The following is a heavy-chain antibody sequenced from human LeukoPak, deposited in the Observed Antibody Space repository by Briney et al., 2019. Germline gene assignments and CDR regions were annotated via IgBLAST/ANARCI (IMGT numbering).Heavy chain of an antibody. CDR3: ARANSPEVDGLRFLEWLFPHFDFDY. CDR2: ISSSGSTI. CDR1: GFTFSDYY. V-gene: IGHV3-11*04. J-gene: IGHJ4*02. D-gene: IGHD3-3*01. Sequence: KSGGSLRLSCAASGFTFSDYYMSWIRQAPGKGLEWVSYISSSGSTIYYADSVKGRFTISRDNAKNSLYLQMNSLRAEDTAVYYCARANSPEVDGLRFLEWLFPHFDFDYWGQGTLVTVSS.